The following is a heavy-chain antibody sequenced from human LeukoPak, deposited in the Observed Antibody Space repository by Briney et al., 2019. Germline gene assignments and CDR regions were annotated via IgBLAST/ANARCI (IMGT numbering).Heavy chain of an antibody. CDR1: GGTFGSYA. CDR2: IIPIFGTA. V-gene: IGHV1-69*05. Sequence: GASVKVSCKASGGTFGSYAISWVRQAPGQGLELMGGIIPIFGTANYAQKFQGRVTITTDESTSTAYMELNSLRSEDTAVYYCTRGGDIVVVPAAFGKSGYNWFDPWGQGTLVTVSS. CDR3: TRGGDIVVVPAAFGKSGYNWFDP. J-gene: IGHJ5*02. D-gene: IGHD2-2*01.